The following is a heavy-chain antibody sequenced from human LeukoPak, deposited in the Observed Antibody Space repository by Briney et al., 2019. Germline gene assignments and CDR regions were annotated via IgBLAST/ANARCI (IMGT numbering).Heavy chain of an antibody. CDR2: IYSGVPT. J-gene: IGHJ4*02. Sequence: SETLSLTCTTSGVSISRFYWSWVRQPPGKGLEWIGNIYSGVPTYFNPSLKSRVIISVDTSKNQFSLNLTSVTAADTAMYYCVQTTGWAGFEYWGQGILVTVSS. CDR1: GVSISRFY. D-gene: IGHD1-1*01. V-gene: IGHV4-4*09. CDR3: VQTTGWAGFEY.